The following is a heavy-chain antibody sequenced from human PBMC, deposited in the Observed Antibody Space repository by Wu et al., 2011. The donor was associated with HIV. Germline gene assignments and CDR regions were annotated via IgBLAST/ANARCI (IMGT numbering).Heavy chain of an antibody. CDR3: AREGSMAAAGMSWFDP. CDR1: GYTFSNT. J-gene: IGHJ5*02. V-gene: IGHV1-46*01. D-gene: IGHD6-13*01. CDR2: STLMVSH. Sequence: KPGASVKVSCKASGYTFSNTICTGCDRPLDKGLSGWEYSTLMVSHSYAQNFQGRIILTRDTSTNTVYMELSSLQSEDTAIYYCAREGSMAAAGMSWFDPWGQGSLVIVSS.